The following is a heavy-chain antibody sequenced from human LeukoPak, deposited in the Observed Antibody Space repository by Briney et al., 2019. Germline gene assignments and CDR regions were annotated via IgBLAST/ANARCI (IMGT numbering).Heavy chain of an antibody. CDR2: TNPSGGST. D-gene: IGHD6-13*01. Sequence: GASVKVSCKASGYTFTSYYMHWVRQAPGQGLEWMGITNPSGGSTSYAQKFQGRVTMTRDMSTSTVYMELSSLRSEDTAVYYCAADSSSWYSFDYWGQGTLVTVSS. CDR1: GYTFTSYY. V-gene: IGHV1-46*01. CDR3: AADSSSWYSFDY. J-gene: IGHJ4*02.